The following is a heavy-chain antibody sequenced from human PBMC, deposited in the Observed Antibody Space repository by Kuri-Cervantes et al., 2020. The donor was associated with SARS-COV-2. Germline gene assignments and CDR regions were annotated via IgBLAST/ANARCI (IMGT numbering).Heavy chain of an antibody. J-gene: IGHJ6*03. V-gene: IGHV3-7*01. D-gene: IGHD4-11*01. CDR2: IKQDGSEK. CDR1: GFTFSSYW. CDR3: ARDFPDYSNYPYYYHYMDV. Sequence: GGSLRLSCAASGFTFSSYWMSWVRQAPGKGLEWVANIKQDGSEKYYVDSVKGRFTISRDNAKNSLYLQMNSLRAEDTAVYYCARDFPDYSNYPYYYHYMDVWGKGTTVTVSS.